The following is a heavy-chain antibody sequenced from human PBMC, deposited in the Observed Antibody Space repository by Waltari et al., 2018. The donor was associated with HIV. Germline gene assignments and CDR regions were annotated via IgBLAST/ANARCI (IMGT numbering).Heavy chain of an antibody. CDR2: VDHGGCA. D-gene: IGHD3-3*01. Sequence: QVKLQQWGEGQVKPSETLSLTWLVSGGSLSGSFWAWILQTPEKGLEWVGEVDHGGCANLTPSFRTRATRSLDTFRIHFALKLRSVTAADTAVYFFARGPRVRLFRGLPFYYSALDVWGQGNTVIVSS. CDR1: GGSLSGSF. V-gene: IGHV4-34*02. CDR3: ARGPRVRLFRGLPFYYSALDV. J-gene: IGHJ6*02.